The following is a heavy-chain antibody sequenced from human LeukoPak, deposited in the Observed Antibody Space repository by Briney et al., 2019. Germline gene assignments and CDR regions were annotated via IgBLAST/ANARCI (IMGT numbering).Heavy chain of an antibody. CDR1: GGSISSYY. CDR2: IYTGGST. CDR3: ARDPGWEGPSPYYYYMDV. V-gene: IGHV4-4*07. Sequence: PSETLSLTCTVSGGSISSYYWSWIRQPAGKGLEWIGRIYTGGSTNYNPSLKSRVTMSVDTSKNQFSLKLSSVTAADTAVYYCARDPGWEGPSPYYYYMDVWGKGTTVTVSS. J-gene: IGHJ6*03. D-gene: IGHD1-26*01.